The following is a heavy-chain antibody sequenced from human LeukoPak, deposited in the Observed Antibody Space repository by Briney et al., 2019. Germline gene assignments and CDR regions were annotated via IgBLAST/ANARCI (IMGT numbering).Heavy chain of an antibody. D-gene: IGHD3-10*01. J-gene: IGHJ3*02. CDR1: GGSISSSNW. V-gene: IGHV4-4*02. CDR2: IYHSGST. Sequence: PSGTLSLTCAVSGGSISSSNWWSWVRQPPGKGLEWIGEIYHSGSTNYNPSLKSRVTISVDKSKNQFSLKLSSVTAADTAVYYCAREYYYGSGSYLFDAFDIWGQGTMVTVSS. CDR3: AREYYYGSGSYLFDAFDI.